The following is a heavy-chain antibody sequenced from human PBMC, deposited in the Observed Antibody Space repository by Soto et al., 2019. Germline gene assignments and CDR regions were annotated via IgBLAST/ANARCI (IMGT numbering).Heavy chain of an antibody. CDR2: ISYDGSNK. V-gene: IGHV3-30-3*01. CDR3: ASLEGRGY. J-gene: IGHJ4*02. CDR1: GFTFSSHA. Sequence: QVQLVESGGGVVQPGRSLRLSCAASGFTFSSHAMHWVRQAPGKGLEWVAVISYDGSNKYYADSVKGRFTISRDNSKNTLYLQMNSLRAEDTAVYYCASLEGRGYWGQGTLVTVSS. D-gene: IGHD3-10*01.